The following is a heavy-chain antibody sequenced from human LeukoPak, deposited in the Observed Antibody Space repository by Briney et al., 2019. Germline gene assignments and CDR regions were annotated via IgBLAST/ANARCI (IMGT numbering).Heavy chain of an antibody. D-gene: IGHD3-9*01. CDR2: INHSGST. J-gene: IGHJ5*02. CDR3: ARGSVLTGYSA. Sequence: SETLSLTCAVYGGSFSGYYWSWIRQPPGKGPEWIGEINHSGSTNYNPSLKSRVTISVDTSKNQFSLKLSSVTAADTAVYYCARGSVLTGYSAWGQGTLVTVSS. V-gene: IGHV4-34*01. CDR1: GGSFSGYY.